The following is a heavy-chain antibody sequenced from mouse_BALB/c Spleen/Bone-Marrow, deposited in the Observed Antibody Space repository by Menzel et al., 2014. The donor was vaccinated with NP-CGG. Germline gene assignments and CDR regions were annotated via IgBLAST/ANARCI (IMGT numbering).Heavy chain of an antibody. CDR2: IDPANGNT. Sequence: VQLKDSGAELVKPGASVRLSCTASGFNIKDTYMDWVKQRPEQGLEWIGRIDPANGNTKYDPKFQGKATITADTTSNTAYLQLSSLTSEDTAVYYCARYGLGTYFDYWGQGTTLTVSS. D-gene: IGHD3-1*01. CDR3: ARYGLGTYFDY. J-gene: IGHJ2*01. V-gene: IGHV14-3*02. CDR1: GFNIKDTY.